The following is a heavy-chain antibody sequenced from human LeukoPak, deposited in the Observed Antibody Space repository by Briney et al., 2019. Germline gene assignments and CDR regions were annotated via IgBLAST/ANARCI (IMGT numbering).Heavy chain of an antibody. CDR1: GFSISYKY. D-gene: IGHD1-26*01. CDR3: ARVGSYNFDY. CDR2: ISSSGSTI. V-gene: IGHV3-11*01. Sequence: GGSLRLSCTSSGFSISYKYMSWVRQAPGKGLEWVSYISSSGSTIYYADSVKGRFTISRDNAKNSLYLQMNSLRAEDTAVYYCARVGSYNFDYWGQGTLVIVSS. J-gene: IGHJ4*02.